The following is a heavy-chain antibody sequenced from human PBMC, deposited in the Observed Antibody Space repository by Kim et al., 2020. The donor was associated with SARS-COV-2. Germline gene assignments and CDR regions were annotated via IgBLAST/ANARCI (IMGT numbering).Heavy chain of an antibody. V-gene: IGHV3-21*01. D-gene: IGHD6-13*01. J-gene: IGHJ4*02. CDR3: ATAASGTGGPLDY. Sequence: YAGSVKGRFTISRDNAKNSLYLKMNGLRAEDTAVYYCATAASGTGGPLDYWGQGTLVPVSS.